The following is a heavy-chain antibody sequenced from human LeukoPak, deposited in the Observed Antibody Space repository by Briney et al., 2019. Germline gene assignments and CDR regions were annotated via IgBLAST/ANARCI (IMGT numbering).Heavy chain of an antibody. V-gene: IGHV1-8*01. CDR1: GYTFTSYD. CDR2: MNLNSGNT. Sequence: ASVKVSCKASGYTFTSYDINWVRQATGQGLEWMGWMNLNSGNTGYAQKFQGRVTMTRNTSISTAYMELSSLRPEDTAVYYCARGGIAVAGTPSDYWGQGTLVTVSS. CDR3: ARGGIAVAGTPSDY. J-gene: IGHJ4*02. D-gene: IGHD6-19*01.